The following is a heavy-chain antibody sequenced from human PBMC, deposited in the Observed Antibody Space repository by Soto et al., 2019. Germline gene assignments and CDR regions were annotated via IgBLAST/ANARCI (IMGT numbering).Heavy chain of an antibody. V-gene: IGHV4-30-2*01. CDR3: AGGIAARPLGY. CDR1: GGSISSGGSF. CDR2: IYHSGST. D-gene: IGHD6-6*01. J-gene: IGHJ4*02. Sequence: QLQLQESGSGLVKPSQTLSLTCAVSGGSISSGGSFWSWIRQPPGKGREWSGYIYHSGSTYYNPSLQSGVTISVDEYKNQFSLKLSSVTAADTAVYYCAGGIAARPLGYWGQGTLVTVSS.